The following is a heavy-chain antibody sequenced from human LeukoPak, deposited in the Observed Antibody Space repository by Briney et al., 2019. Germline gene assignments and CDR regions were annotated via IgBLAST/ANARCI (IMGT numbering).Heavy chain of an antibody. Sequence: GGSLRLSCAASGFTFSSYWMSWVRQAPGKGLEWVAFIRYDGSNKYYADSVKGRFTISRDNAKNSLYLQMNSLRAEDTAVYYCARDLGYSSSWTRWFDPWGQGTLVTVSS. CDR2: IRYDGSNK. CDR1: GFTFSSYW. D-gene: IGHD6-13*01. CDR3: ARDLGYSSSWTRWFDP. J-gene: IGHJ5*02. V-gene: IGHV3-30*02.